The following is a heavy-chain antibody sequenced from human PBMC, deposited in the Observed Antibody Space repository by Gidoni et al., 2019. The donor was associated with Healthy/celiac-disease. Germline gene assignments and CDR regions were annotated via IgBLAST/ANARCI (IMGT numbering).Heavy chain of an antibody. CDR1: GGSISSSSYY. J-gene: IGHJ5*02. CDR2: IYYSGSP. CDR3: ARQAALGYCSSTSCSLNWFDP. Sequence: QLQLQESGPGLVKPSETLSLTCTVPGGSISSSSYYWGWIRQPPGKGLEWIGSIYYSGSPYCNPSLKSRVTISVDTSKNQFSLKLSSVTAADTAVYYCARQAALGYCSSTSCSLNWFDPWGQGTLVTNSS. D-gene: IGHD2-2*01. V-gene: IGHV4-39*01.